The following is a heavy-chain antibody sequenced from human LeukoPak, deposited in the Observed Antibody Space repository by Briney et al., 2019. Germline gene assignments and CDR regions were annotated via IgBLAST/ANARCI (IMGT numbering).Heavy chain of an antibody. CDR3: ASFYCSGGSCYQYYSYYYMDV. CDR1: GGSISSSSYY. Sequence: SETLSLTCTVSGGSISSSSYYWGWIRQPPGKGLEWIGSIYYSGSTYYNPSLKSRVTISVDTSKNQFSLKLNSVTAADTAVYYCASFYCSGGSCYQYYSYYYMDVWGKGTTVTISS. D-gene: IGHD2-15*01. CDR2: IYYSGST. V-gene: IGHV4-39*01. J-gene: IGHJ6*03.